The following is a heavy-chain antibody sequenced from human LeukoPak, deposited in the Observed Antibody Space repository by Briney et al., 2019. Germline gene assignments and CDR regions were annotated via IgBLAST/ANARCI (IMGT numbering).Heavy chain of an antibody. J-gene: IGHJ4*02. CDR2: IYSGGST. D-gene: IGHD3-16*02. Sequence: GGSLRLSCAAPGFTVSSNYMSWVRQAPGKGLEWVSVIYSGGSTYYADSVKGRFTISRDNSKNTLYLQMNSLRAEDTAVYYCARDYNMITFGGVIASVYYFDYWGQGTLVTVSS. V-gene: IGHV3-66*01. CDR3: ARDYNMITFGGVIASVYYFDY. CDR1: GFTVSSNY.